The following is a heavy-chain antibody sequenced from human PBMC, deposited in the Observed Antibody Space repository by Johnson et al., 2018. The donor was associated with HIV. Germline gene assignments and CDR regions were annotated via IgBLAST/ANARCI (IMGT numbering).Heavy chain of an antibody. J-gene: IGHJ3*02. CDR2: ISYAGNSK. D-gene: IGHD4-17*01. CDR3: ARALRDAFDI. Sequence: QVQLVESGGGVVQPGRSLRLSCAASGFIFSSYSMHWVRQAPGRGLEWVAVISYAGNSKYYADSVRGRFTISRDNSKNALFLQMNSLRAEDTSLYYCARALRDAFDIWGQGTMVTVSS. CDR1: GFIFSSYS. V-gene: IGHV3-30*04.